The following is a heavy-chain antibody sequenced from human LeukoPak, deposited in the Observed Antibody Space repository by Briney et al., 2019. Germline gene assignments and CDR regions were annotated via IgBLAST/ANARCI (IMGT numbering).Heavy chain of an antibody. CDR1: GFTFSNYE. Sequence: PGGSLRLSCAASGFTFSNYEMNWVRQAPGKGLDWVAYISRGGRTVDYADSVKGRFTISRDSAKNALYLQMNSLRAEDTAVYYCAKRHADTSTWTSLDYWGQGTLVTVSS. CDR3: AKRHADTSTWTSLDY. V-gene: IGHV3-48*03. D-gene: IGHD6-13*01. CDR2: ISRGGRTV. J-gene: IGHJ4*02.